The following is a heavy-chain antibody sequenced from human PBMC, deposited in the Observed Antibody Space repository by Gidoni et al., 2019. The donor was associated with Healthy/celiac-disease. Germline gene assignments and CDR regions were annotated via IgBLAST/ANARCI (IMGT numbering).Heavy chain of an antibody. CDR2: ISAYNGNT. V-gene: IGHV1-18*01. CDR1: GYTFTSYG. D-gene: IGHD3-3*01. CDR3: ARVVGSELRFLEWYAFDI. J-gene: IGHJ3*02. Sequence: QVQLVQSGAEVKKPGASVKVSCKASGYTFTSYGISWVRQAPGQGLEWMGWISAYNGNTNYAQKLQGRVTMTTDTSTSTAYMELRSLRSDDTAVYYCARVVGSELRFLEWYAFDIWGQGTMVTVSS.